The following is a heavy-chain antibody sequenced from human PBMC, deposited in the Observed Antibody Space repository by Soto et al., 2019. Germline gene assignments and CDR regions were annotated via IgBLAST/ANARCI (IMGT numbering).Heavy chain of an antibody. CDR2: INHSGST. J-gene: IGHJ4*02. D-gene: IGHD3-10*01. Sequence: QVQLQQWGAGLLKPSETLSLTCAVYGGSFSGYYWSWIRQSPGKGLEWIGEINHSGSTNYNPSLKSRVTIXXDXSXXQFSLKLSSVTAAATAVYYCARSNCITMVRGVIDYWGQGTLVTVSS. CDR1: GGSFSGYY. V-gene: IGHV4-34*01. CDR3: ARSNCITMVRGVIDY.